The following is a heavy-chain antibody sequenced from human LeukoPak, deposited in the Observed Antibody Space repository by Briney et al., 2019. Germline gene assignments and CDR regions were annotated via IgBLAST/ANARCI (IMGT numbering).Heavy chain of an antibody. CDR1: GYTFTGYY. CDR3: ARRASSSWYRGLDY. CDR2: INPNSGGT. V-gene: IGHV1-2*02. J-gene: IGHJ4*02. Sequence: EASVKVSCKASGYTFTGYYMHWVRQAPGQGLEWMGWINPNSGGTNYAQKFQGRVTMTRDTSISTAYMELSRLRSDDTAVYYCARRASSSWYRGLDYWGQGTLVTVSS. D-gene: IGHD6-13*01.